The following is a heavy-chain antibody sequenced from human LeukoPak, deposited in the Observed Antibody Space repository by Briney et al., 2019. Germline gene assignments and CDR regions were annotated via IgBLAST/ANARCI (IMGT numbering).Heavy chain of an antibody. CDR1: GFTFSSYA. CDR2: ISGSGGST. Sequence: GGSLRLSCAASGFTFSSYAMSWVRQAPGKGLEWVSAISGSGGSTYYADSVKGRFTISRDNPKNTLYLQMNSLRAEDTAVYYCAKRSYGSGSYYNNPPYYFDYWGQGTLVTVSS. J-gene: IGHJ4*02. V-gene: IGHV3-23*01. CDR3: AKRSYGSGSYYNNPPYYFDY. D-gene: IGHD3-10*01.